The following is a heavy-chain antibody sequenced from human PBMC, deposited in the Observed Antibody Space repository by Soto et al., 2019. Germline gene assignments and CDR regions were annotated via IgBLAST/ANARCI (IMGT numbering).Heavy chain of an antibody. J-gene: IGHJ6*02. CDR2: ISAYNGNT. CDR1: GYTFTSYG. Sequence: WASVKVSCKASGYTFTSYGISWVRQAPGQGLEWMGWISAYNGNTNYAQKLQGRVTMTTDTSTSTAYMELRSLRSDDTAVYYCARVGPAAIHVYYYYGMDVWGQGTTVTVSS. D-gene: IGHD2-2*02. CDR3: ARVGPAAIHVYYYYGMDV. V-gene: IGHV1-18*01.